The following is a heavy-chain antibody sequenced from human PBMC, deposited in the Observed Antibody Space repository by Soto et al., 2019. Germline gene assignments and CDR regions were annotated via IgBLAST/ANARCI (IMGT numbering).Heavy chain of an antibody. J-gene: IGHJ4*02. CDR1: GLTFSRSW. Sequence: EVQLVESGGGLVQPGGSLRLSCAASGLTFSRSWMSWARQAPGKGLQWVANIKEDGSEEYYLDSVKGRFTISRDNAKNSLYLQMNRLTAVDTAVYYCARDIGYQTLARWGQGTLVTVYS. V-gene: IGHV3-7*01. D-gene: IGHD6-25*01. CDR3: ARDIGYQTLAR. CDR2: IKEDGSEE.